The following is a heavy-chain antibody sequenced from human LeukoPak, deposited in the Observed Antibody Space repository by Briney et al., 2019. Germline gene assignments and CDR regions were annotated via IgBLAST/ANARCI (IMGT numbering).Heavy chain of an antibody. J-gene: IGHJ4*02. CDR2: ISGSGGST. V-gene: IGHV3-23*01. CDR3: AKDTSVGATEVIDY. Sequence: LTGGSLRLSCAASGFTFSSYGMSWVRQAPGKGLEWVSAISGSGGSTYYADSVKGRFTISRDNSKNTLYLQMNSLRAEDTAVYYCAKDTSVGATEVIDYWGQGTLVTVSS. CDR1: GFTFSSYG. D-gene: IGHD1-26*01.